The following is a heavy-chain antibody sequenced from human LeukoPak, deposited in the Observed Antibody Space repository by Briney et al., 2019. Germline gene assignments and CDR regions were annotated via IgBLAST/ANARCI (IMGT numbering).Heavy chain of an antibody. CDR3: AKTRPLDSSSWSHGDY. Sequence: GGSLRLSCAVSGFTFSSYWMHWVRQAPGKGLVWVSRINSDGSSTSYADSVKGRFTISRDNAKNTLYLQMNSLRAEDTAVYYCAKTRPLDSSSWSHGDYWGQGTLVTVSS. D-gene: IGHD6-13*01. CDR2: INSDGSST. CDR1: GFTFSSYW. J-gene: IGHJ4*02. V-gene: IGHV3-74*01.